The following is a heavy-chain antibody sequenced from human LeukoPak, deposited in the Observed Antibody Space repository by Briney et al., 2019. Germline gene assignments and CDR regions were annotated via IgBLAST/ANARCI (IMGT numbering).Heavy chain of an antibody. D-gene: IGHD3-9*01. CDR2: MNPNSGNT. J-gene: IGHJ6*04. Sequence: ASVKVSCKASGYTFTSYDINWVRQATGQGLEWMGWMNPNSGNTGYAQKLQGRVTMTTDTSTTTVYMELRSLESDDTAVYYCARAPLKYDISTGHPSGYYYYGLDVWGRGTTVTASS. CDR1: GYTFTSYD. CDR3: ARAPLKYDISTGHPSGYYYYGLDV. V-gene: IGHV1-8*01.